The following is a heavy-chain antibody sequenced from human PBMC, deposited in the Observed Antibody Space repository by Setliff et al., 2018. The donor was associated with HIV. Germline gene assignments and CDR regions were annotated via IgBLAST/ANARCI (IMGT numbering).Heavy chain of an antibody. CDR2: ISAYNGDT. CDR3: ARDPGYCSGGRCYGAYFQH. J-gene: IGHJ1*01. V-gene: IGHV1-18*01. Sequence: ASVKVSCKASGYTFTSYGISWVRQAPGQGLEWMGWISAYNGDTHFEQNLQGRVTMATDTSTSTAYMELRSLRSDDTAMSYCARDPGYCSGGRCYGAYFQHWGQGTLVTVSS. CDR1: GYTFTSYG. D-gene: IGHD2-15*01.